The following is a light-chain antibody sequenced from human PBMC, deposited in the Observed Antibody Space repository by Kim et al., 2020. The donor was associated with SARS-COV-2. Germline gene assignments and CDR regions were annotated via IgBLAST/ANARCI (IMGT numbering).Light chain of an antibody. CDR2: EVN. V-gene: IGLV2-8*01. J-gene: IGLJ2*01. CDR1: SSDVGGYNY. CDR3: SSYGGSSNLI. Sequence: QSALTQPPSASGSLGQSVAISCTGTSSDVGGYNYVSWFQQHPGKAPKLIIFEVNKRPSGVPDRFSGSKYGNTASLTVSGLQAEDEADYYCSSYGGSSNLIFGGGTQLTVL.